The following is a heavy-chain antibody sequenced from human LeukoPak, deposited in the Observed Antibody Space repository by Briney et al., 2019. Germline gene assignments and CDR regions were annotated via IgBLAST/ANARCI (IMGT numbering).Heavy chain of an antibody. Sequence: GGSLRLSCAASGFTFSSSAMSWVRQVPGKGLEWVSGISASGGSTYYADSVRGRFTISRDNSKNTLYVQMNSLRDEDTAVYYCAKDSSTYWLLYGWGDYFDYWGQGTLVTVSS. J-gene: IGHJ4*02. D-gene: IGHD3/OR15-3a*01. CDR3: AKDSSTYWLLYGWGDYFDY. CDR2: ISASGGST. CDR1: GFTFSSSA. V-gene: IGHV3-23*01.